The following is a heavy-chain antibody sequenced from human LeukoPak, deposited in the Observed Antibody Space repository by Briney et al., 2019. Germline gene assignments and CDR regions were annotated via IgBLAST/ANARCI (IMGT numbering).Heavy chain of an antibody. V-gene: IGHV3-53*01. D-gene: IGHD3-10*01. Sequence: GGSLRLSCAASGFTVSSNYMSWVRQAPGKGLEWVSVIYSGGSTYYADSVKGRFTISRDNSKNTLYLQMNSLRAEDTAVYYCARVLSSYYHVDYWGQGTLVTVSS. J-gene: IGHJ4*02. CDR1: GFTVSSNY. CDR3: ARVLSSYYHVDY. CDR2: IYSGGST.